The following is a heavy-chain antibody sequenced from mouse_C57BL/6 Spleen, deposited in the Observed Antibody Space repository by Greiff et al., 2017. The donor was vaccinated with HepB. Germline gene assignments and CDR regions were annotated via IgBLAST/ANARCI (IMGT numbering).Heavy chain of an antibody. J-gene: IGHJ2*01. D-gene: IGHD2-5*01. CDR3: AREELYSNLWYFDY. CDR1: GYTFPSYW. V-gene: IGHV1-55*01. CDR2: IYPGSGST. Sequence: QVQLQQPGAELVKPGASVKMSCKASGYTFPSYWITWVKQRPGQGLEWIGDIYPGSGSTNYNEKFKSKATLTVDPSSSTAYMQLSSLTSEDSAVYYCAREELYSNLWYFDYWGQGTTLTVSS.